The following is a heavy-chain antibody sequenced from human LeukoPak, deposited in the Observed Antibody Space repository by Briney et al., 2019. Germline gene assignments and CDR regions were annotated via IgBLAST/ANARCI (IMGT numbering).Heavy chain of an antibody. J-gene: IGHJ4*02. D-gene: IGHD5-24*01. CDR2: IYYSGST. CDR1: GGSISSYY. Sequence: PSETLSLTCTVSGGSISSYYWSWIRQPPGKGLEWIGYIYYSGSTNYNPSLKSRATISVDTSKNQFSLKLSSVTAADTAVYYCASCRDGYLFDYWGQGTLVTVSS. CDR3: ASCRDGYLFDY. V-gene: IGHV4-59*01.